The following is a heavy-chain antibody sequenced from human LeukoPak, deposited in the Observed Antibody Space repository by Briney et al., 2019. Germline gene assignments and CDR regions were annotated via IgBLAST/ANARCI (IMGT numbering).Heavy chain of an antibody. CDR3: ARQGIAVAGDFDY. Sequence: GGSLRLSCEASGFTFNNYWMSWVRQAPGKGLEWVANIRYDGSEKYYVDSVKGRFTISRDNAKNSLYLQMNSLRAEDTAVYYCARQGIAVAGDFDYWGQGTLVTVSS. J-gene: IGHJ4*02. D-gene: IGHD6-19*01. V-gene: IGHV3-7*01. CDR1: GFTFNNYW. CDR2: IRYDGSEK.